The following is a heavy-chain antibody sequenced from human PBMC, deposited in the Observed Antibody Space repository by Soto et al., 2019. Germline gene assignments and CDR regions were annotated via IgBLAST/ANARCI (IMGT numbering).Heavy chain of an antibody. CDR1: GGTFSSYA. CDR3: ARIIPVVASPQGWFDP. D-gene: IGHD2-15*01. V-gene: IGHV1-69*13. Sequence: ASVKVSCKASGGTFSSYAISWVRQAPGQGLEWMGGIIPIFGTANYAQKFQGRVTITADESTSTAYMELSGLRSEDTAVYYCARIIPVVASPQGWFDPWGQGTLVTVSS. CDR2: IIPIFGTA. J-gene: IGHJ5*02.